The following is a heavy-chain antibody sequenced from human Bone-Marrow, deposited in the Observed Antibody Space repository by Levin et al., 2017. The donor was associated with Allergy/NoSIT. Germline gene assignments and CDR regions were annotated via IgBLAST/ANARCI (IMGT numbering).Heavy chain of an antibody. CDR3: ARGSDCTGGTCYPLSALDI. CDR2: ISSNSTSI. D-gene: IGHD2-15*01. CDR1: GFTFGSYG. J-gene: IGHJ3*02. Sequence: GGSLRLSCAASGFTFGSYGINWVRQAPGEGLEWLSYISSNSTSIFYADSVKGRFTISRDNARNALFLQMNSLRDEDTAVYYCARGSDCTGGTCYPLSALDIWGQGTMVTGSS. V-gene: IGHV3-48*02.